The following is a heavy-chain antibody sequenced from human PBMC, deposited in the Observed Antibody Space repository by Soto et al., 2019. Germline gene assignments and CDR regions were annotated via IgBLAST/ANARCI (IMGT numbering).Heavy chain of an antibody. CDR1: GFTFSGKT. Sequence: PGGSLRLSCAASGFTFSGKTMYWVRQAPGKGLEWVALIAHDGSQIYYADSVKGRFTISRDNSKNTLYLQMNSLRAEDTAVYYCAKCQLRCLPLHYYMDVWGKGTTVTVSS. J-gene: IGHJ6*03. CDR2: IAHDGSQI. D-gene: IGHD3-3*01. V-gene: IGHV3-30-3*02. CDR3: AKCQLRCLPLHYYMDV.